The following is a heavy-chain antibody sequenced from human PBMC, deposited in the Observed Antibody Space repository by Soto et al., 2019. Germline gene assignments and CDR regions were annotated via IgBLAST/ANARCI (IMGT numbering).Heavy chain of an antibody. J-gene: IGHJ5*02. Sequence: EVQLVESGGGLVQPGGSLRLSCAASGFTFSSYSMNWVRQAPGKGLEWVSYISSSSSTIYYADSVKGRFTISRDNAKNSLYLQMNSLRDEDTAVYYCARGGYCSSTSCYGGDNWFDPWGQGPLVTVSS. V-gene: IGHV3-48*02. CDR2: ISSSSSTI. D-gene: IGHD2-2*01. CDR1: GFTFSSYS. CDR3: ARGGYCSSTSCYGGDNWFDP.